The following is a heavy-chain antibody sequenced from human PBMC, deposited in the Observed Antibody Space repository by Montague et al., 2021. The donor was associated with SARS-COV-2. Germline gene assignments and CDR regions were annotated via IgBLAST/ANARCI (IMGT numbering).Heavy chain of an antibody. CDR3: ARARTRFSLIVVVIDTFDI. CDR1: GGSISSGGYY. J-gene: IGHJ3*02. Sequence: TLSLTCTVSGGSISSGGYYWSWIRQRPGKGLEWIAYIDYSGXTXYXXXXKXRVSISVDTSKNQFSLKLSSVAAADTAVYYCARARTRFSLIVVVIDTFDIWGQGTMVTVSS. D-gene: IGHD3-22*01. CDR2: IDYSGXT. V-gene: IGHV4-31*03.